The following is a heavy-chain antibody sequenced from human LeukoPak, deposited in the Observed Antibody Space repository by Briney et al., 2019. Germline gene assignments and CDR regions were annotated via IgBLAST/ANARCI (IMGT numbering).Heavy chain of an antibody. J-gene: IGHJ3*02. Sequence: PSETLSLTCAVYGGSFSGYYWSWIRQPPGKGLEWIGEINHSGSTNYNPSLKSRVTISVDTSKNQFSLKLSSVTAADTAVYYCARGGRFLEWLLFRDAFDIWGQGTMVTVSS. D-gene: IGHD3-3*01. CDR3: ARGGRFLEWLLFRDAFDI. CDR2: INHSGST. CDR1: GGSFSGYY. V-gene: IGHV4-34*01.